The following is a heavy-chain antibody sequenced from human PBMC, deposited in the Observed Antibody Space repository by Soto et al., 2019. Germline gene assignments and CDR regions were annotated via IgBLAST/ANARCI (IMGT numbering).Heavy chain of an antibody. J-gene: IGHJ6*02. CDR1: GGSFSGYY. CDR3: ARTPSRAISSYYGIDV. CDR2: INHSGST. V-gene: IGHV4-34*01. Sequence: PSETLSLTCAVYGGSFSGYYWSWIRQPPGKGLEWIGEINHSGSTNYNPSLKSRVTISVDTSKNQFSLKLSSVTAADTAVHYCARTPSRAISSYYGIDVWGQGTTVTVSS. D-gene: IGHD3-9*01.